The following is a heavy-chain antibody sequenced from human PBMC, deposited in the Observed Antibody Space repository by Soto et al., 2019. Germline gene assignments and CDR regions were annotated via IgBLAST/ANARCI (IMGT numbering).Heavy chain of an antibody. Sequence: GGSLRLSCAASGFTFSSYSMNWVRQAPGKGLEWVSSISSSSSYIYYADSVKGRFTISRDNAKNSLYLQMNSLRAEDTAVYYCARDDPGYCSGGSCYSFDYWGQGTLVTVSS. CDR3: ARDDPGYCSGGSCYSFDY. CDR1: GFTFSSYS. J-gene: IGHJ4*02. V-gene: IGHV3-21*01. D-gene: IGHD2-15*01. CDR2: ISSSSSYI.